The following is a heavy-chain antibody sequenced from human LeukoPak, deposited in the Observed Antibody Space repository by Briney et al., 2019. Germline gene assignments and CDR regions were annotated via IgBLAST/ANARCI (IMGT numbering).Heavy chain of an antibody. Sequence: SVKVSCKASGGTFSSYAISWVRQAPGQGLEWMGEIIPIFGTANYAQKFQGRVTITADESTSTAYMELSSLRSEDTAVYYCARSLPRILVVIAAGYYYGLDVWGQGTTVTVSS. D-gene: IGHD2-21*01. J-gene: IGHJ6*02. CDR1: GGTFSSYA. CDR3: ARSLPRILVVIAAGYYYGLDV. V-gene: IGHV1-69*13. CDR2: IIPIFGTA.